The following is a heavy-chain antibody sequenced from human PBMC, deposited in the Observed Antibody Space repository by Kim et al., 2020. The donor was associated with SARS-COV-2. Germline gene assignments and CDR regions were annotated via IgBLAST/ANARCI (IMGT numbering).Heavy chain of an antibody. D-gene: IGHD5-12*01. Sequence: GSPKYKPPLKSRVTISLDTSKNQFSLKLSPATAADTAVYYCVGGAGWLPDYWGQGTLVTVSS. CDR2: GSP. J-gene: IGHJ4*02. CDR3: VGGAGWLPDY. V-gene: IGHV4-59*09.